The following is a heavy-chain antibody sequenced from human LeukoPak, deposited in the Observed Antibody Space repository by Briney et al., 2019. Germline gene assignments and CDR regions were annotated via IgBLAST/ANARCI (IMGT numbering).Heavy chain of an antibody. CDR1: GFTFSNAW. D-gene: IGHD1-7*01. J-gene: IGHJ4*02. CDR3: ASSPVYNWNYVTMGY. CDR2: IKSKTDGGTT. V-gene: IGHV3-15*01. Sequence: NPGGSLRLSCAASGFTFSNAWMSWVRQAPGKGLEWVGRIKSKTDGGTTDYAAPVKGRFTISRDDSKNTLYLQMNSLRGEDTAVYYCASSPVYNWNYVTMGYWGQGTLVTVSS.